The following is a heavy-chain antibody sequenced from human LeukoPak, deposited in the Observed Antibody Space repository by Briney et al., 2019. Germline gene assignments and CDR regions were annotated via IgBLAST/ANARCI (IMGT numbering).Heavy chain of an antibody. CDR1: GFTFSIYA. D-gene: IGHD6-13*01. CDR2: ISGSGGST. Sequence: GGSLRLSCAASGFTFSIYAMSWVRQAPGKGLEWVSAISGSGGSTYYADSVKGRFTISRDNSKNTLYLQMNSLRAEDAAVYYCAKGYSSSWYSAGYFQHWGQGTLVTVSS. CDR3: AKGYSSSWYSAGYFQH. J-gene: IGHJ1*01. V-gene: IGHV3-23*01.